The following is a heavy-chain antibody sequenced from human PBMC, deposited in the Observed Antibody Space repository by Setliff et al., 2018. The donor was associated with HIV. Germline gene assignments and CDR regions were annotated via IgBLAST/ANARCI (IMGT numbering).Heavy chain of an antibody. V-gene: IGHV1-2*02. CDR1: GYTFSGYY. Sequence: ASVKVSCKASGYTFSGYYMHWVRQAPGRGLEWMGWINPNSGGTNYAQKFQGRVTMTRDTSISTAYMELSRLRSDDTAVYYCARGDIIAVPAAIDMDVWGKGTTVTVSS. CDR3: ARGDIIAVPAAIDMDV. J-gene: IGHJ6*03. D-gene: IGHD2-2*01. CDR2: INPNSGGT.